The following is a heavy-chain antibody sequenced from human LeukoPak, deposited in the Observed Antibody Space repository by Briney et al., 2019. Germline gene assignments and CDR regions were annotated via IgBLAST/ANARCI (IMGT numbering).Heavy chain of an antibody. CDR1: GFTFSSYA. Sequence: PGGSLRLFCAASGFTFSSYAMSWVRQAPGKGLEWVSAISGSGGSTYYADSVKGRFTISRDNSKNTLYLQMNSLRAEDTAVYYCATMVRGVSANPQGSNDYWGQGTLVTVSS. J-gene: IGHJ4*02. CDR2: ISGSGGST. V-gene: IGHV3-23*01. D-gene: IGHD3-10*01. CDR3: ATMVRGVSANPQGSNDY.